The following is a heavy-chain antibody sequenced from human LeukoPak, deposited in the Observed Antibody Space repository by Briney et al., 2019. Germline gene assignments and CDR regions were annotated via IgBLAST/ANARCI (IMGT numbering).Heavy chain of an antibody. CDR2: IYYSGST. Sequence: PSETLSLTCTVSGGSVSSYYWSWIRQPPGKGLEWIGYIYYSGSTNYNPSLKSRVTISVDTSKNQFSLKLSSVTAADTAVYYCAGSYGGNGYFDYWGQGTLVTVSS. CDR3: AGSYGGNGYFDY. J-gene: IGHJ4*02. CDR1: GGSVSSYY. V-gene: IGHV4-59*02. D-gene: IGHD4-23*01.